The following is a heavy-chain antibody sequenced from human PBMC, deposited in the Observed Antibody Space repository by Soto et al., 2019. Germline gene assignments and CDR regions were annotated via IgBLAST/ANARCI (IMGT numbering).Heavy chain of an antibody. J-gene: IGHJ6*02. CDR3: ARDDRNSEWGYYYGMDV. V-gene: IGHV1-46*01. Sequence: ASVKVSCKASGYTFTSYYMHWVRQSPGQGLEWMGIINPSGGSTSYAQKFQGRVTMTRDTSTSTVYMELSSLRSEDTAVYYCARDDRNSEWGYYYGMDVWGQGTTVTVS. D-gene: IGHD4-4*01. CDR1: GYTFTSYY. CDR2: INPSGGST.